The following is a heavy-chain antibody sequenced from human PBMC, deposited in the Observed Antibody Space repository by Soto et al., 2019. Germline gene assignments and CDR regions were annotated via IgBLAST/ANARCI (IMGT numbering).Heavy chain of an antibody. CDR3: ARDNVYIVATNRGYYYYGMDV. Sequence: SETLSLTCTVSGGSISSYYWSWIRQPPGKGLEWIGYIYYSGSTNYNPSLKSRVTISVDTSKNQFSLKLSSVTAADTAVYYCARDNVYIVATNRGYYYYGMDVPGQITTVTVSS. CDR2: IYYSGST. D-gene: IGHD5-12*01. V-gene: IGHV4-59*01. CDR1: GGSISSYY. J-gene: IGHJ6*02.